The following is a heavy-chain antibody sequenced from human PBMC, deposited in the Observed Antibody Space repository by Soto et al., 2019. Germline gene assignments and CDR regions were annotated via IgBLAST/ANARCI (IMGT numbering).Heavy chain of an antibody. J-gene: IGHJ5*02. CDR3: ARHPPIAAAGTGLFDP. CDR2: IYYSGST. V-gene: IGHV4-59*08. D-gene: IGHD6-13*01. Sequence: PSETLSLTCTVSGGSISSYYWSWIRQPPGKGLEWIGYIYYSGSTNYNPSPKSRVTISVDTSKNQFSLKLSSVTAADTAVYYCARHPPIAAAGTGLFDPWGQGTLVTVSS. CDR1: GGSISSYY.